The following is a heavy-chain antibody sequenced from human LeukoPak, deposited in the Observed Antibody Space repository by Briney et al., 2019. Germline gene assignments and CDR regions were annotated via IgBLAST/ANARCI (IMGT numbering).Heavy chain of an antibody. CDR3: ARTTVTFGFDY. CDR1: GFTFSSYS. CDR2: ISSSSTI. D-gene: IGHD4-17*01. J-gene: IGHJ4*02. Sequence: GGSLRLSCAASGFTFSSYSMNWVRQAPGKGLEWVSYISSSSTIYYADSVKGRFTISRDNAKNSLYLQMNSLRAEDTAVYYCARTTVTFGFDYWGQGTLVTVFS. V-gene: IGHV3-48*04.